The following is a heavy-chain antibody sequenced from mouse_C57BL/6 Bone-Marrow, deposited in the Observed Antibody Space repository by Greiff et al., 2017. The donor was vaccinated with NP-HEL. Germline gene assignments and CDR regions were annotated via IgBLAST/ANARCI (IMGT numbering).Heavy chain of an antibody. CDR3: ARKGTIYDGYYGAY. D-gene: IGHD2-3*01. J-gene: IGHJ3*01. V-gene: IGHV1-81*01. Sequence: QVQLKQSGAELARPGASVKLSCKASGYTFTSYGISWVKQRTGQGLEWIGEIYPRSGNTYYNEKFKGKATLTADKSSSTAYMELRSLTSEDSAVYFCARKGTIYDGYYGAYWGQGTLVTVSA. CDR1: GYTFTSYG. CDR2: IYPRSGNT.